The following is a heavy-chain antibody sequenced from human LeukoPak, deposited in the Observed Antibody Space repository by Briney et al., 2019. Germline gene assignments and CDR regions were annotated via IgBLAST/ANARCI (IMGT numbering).Heavy chain of an antibody. CDR1: GYTFTIYA. V-gene: IGHV7-4-1*02. Sequence: ASVKVSCKASGYTFTIYAMNWVRQAPGQGLEWMGWINTDTGNPTYVQGFTRRLVFSLDTSASTAYLQISSLKAEDTAVYYCARTLFGDQYQLLHNWFDPWGQGTLVTVSS. CDR3: ARTLFGDQYQLLHNWFDP. CDR2: INTDTGNP. D-gene: IGHD2-2*01. J-gene: IGHJ5*02.